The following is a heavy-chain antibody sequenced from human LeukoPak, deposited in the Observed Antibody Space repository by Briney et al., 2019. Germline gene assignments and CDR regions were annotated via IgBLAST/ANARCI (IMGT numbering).Heavy chain of an antibody. CDR1: GYTFTSYG. J-gene: IGHJ6*02. D-gene: IGHD5/OR15-5a*01. CDR2: ISAYNGNT. CDR3: ARVGPQSLRYYYGMDV. Sequence: ASVKVSCKASGYTFTSYGISWVRQAPAQGLEWMGWISAYNGNTNYAQKLQGRVTMTTDTSTSTAYMELRSLRSDDTAVYYCARVGPQSLRYYYGMDVWGQGTTVTVSS. V-gene: IGHV1-18*01.